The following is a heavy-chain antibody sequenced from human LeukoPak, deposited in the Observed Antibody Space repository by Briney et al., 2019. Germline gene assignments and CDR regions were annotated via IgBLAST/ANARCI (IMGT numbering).Heavy chain of an antibody. J-gene: IGHJ4*02. CDR3: ASEGPYYYDSSGYSNLPFDY. CDR1: GGTFSSYA. D-gene: IGHD3-22*01. V-gene: IGHV1-69*04. CDR2: IIPILGIA. Sequence: SVTVSCKASGGTFSSYAISWMRQAPGQGLEWMGRIIPILGIANYAQKFQGRVTITADKSTSTAYMELSSLRSEDTAVYYCASEGPYYYDSSGYSNLPFDYWGQGTLVTVSS.